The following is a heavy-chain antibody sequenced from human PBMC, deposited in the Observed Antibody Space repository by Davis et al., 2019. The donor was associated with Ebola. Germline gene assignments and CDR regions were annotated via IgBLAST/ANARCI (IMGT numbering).Heavy chain of an antibody. D-gene: IGHD5-24*01. Sequence: SVKVSCQASGYTFTSYAMNWVRQAPGQGLEWMGGIIPIFGTSNYAQKFQGRVTITADESTSTTYMELSSLRSEDTAVYFCTRVLSQGYMYFGMDVWGTGTTVTVSS. CDR1: GYTFTSYA. J-gene: IGHJ6*04. CDR3: TRVLSQGYMYFGMDV. V-gene: IGHV1-69*13. CDR2: IIPIFGTS.